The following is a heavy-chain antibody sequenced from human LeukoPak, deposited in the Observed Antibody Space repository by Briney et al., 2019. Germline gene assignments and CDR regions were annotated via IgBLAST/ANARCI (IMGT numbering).Heavy chain of an antibody. J-gene: IGHJ3*02. CDR3: AKDPSITMIVGAFDI. V-gene: IGHV3-11*01. CDR2: ISSSGSTI. D-gene: IGHD3-22*01. Sequence: GGSLRLSCAASGFTFSDYYMSWIRQAPGKGLEWVSYISSSGSTIYYADSVKGRFTISRDNSKNTLYLQMNSLRAEDTAVYYCAKDPSITMIVGAFDIWGQGTMVTVSS. CDR1: GFTFSDYY.